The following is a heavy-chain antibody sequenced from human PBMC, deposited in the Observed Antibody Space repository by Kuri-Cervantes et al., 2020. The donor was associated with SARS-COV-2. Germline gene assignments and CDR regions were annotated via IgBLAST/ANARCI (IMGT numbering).Heavy chain of an antibody. CDR3: AKNVSGYSGYVGLDY. CDR2: IRYDGSNK. CDR1: GFTFSSYG. V-gene: IGHV3-30*02. D-gene: IGHD5-12*01. J-gene: IGHJ4*02. Sequence: GGSLILSCAASGFTFSSYGMHWVRQAPGKGLEWVAFIRYDGSNKYYADSVKGRFTISRDNSKNTLYLQMNSLRAEDTAVYHCAKNVSGYSGYVGLDYWGQGTLVNVSS.